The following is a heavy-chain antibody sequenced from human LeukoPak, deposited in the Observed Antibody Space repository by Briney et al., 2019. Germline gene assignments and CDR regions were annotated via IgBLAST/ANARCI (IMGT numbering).Heavy chain of an antibody. Sequence: GGSLRLSCATSGFIFSTYNMHWVRQAPRKGLEWVSSINSQSNYIYYADSVKGRFIISRDNAENSLSLQMNSLRAEDTGVYYCARVSARSYEGGLLKGFYVDYWGQGTLVTVSS. CDR2: INSQSNYI. D-gene: IGHD2-15*01. V-gene: IGHV3-21*01. J-gene: IGHJ4*02. CDR3: ARVSARSYEGGLLKGFYVDY. CDR1: GFIFSTYN.